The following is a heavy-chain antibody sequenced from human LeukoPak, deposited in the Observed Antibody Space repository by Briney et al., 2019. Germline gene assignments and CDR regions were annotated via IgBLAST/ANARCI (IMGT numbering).Heavy chain of an antibody. V-gene: IGHV3-23*01. D-gene: IGHD2-15*01. J-gene: IGHJ4*02. CDR1: GFTFSSYA. CDR2: ISGSGGST. Sequence: GGPLRLSCAASGFTFSSYAMSWVRQPPGKGLEWVSAISGSGGSTYYADSVKGRFTISRDNSKNTLYLQMNSLRAEDTAVYYCAKESGVVVAATYFDYWGQRTLVTVSS. CDR3: AKESGVVVAATYFDY.